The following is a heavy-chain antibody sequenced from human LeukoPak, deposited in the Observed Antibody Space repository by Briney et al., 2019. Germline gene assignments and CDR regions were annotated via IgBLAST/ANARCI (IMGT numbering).Heavy chain of an antibody. D-gene: IGHD3-22*01. J-gene: IGHJ4*02. Sequence: SVKVSCKASGGTFSSYAISWVRQAAVQGLEWMGRIIPILGIANYAQKFQGRVTITADKSTSTAYMELSSLRSEDTAVYYCAGTYDSSGYYLPYFDYWGQGTLVTVSS. V-gene: IGHV1-69*04. CDR1: GGTFSSYA. CDR3: AGTYDSSGYYLPYFDY. CDR2: IIPILGIA.